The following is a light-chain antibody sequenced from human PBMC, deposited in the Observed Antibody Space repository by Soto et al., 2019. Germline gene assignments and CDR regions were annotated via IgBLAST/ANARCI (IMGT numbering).Light chain of an antibody. J-gene: IGKJ1*01. CDR1: QSVSSN. Sequence: EIVMTQSPATLSVSPGERATLSCRASQSVSSNLAWYPQKPGQAPRLLIYGASTRATGIQARFSGSGSGTEFTLTIRSLQSEDFAVYYCKQYNNWPRTFGQGTKVDIK. CDR2: GAS. CDR3: KQYNNWPRT. V-gene: IGKV3-15*01.